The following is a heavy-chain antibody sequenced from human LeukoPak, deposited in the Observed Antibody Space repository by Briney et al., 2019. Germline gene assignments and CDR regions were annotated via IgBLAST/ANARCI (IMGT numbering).Heavy chain of an antibody. Sequence: GRSLRLSCAASGFTFSRYGINWVRQAPGKGLEWVSVIWFDGSIKYYADSVKGRFTISRDNSQNTVYLQMNSLRVEDTAVYYCGRVGYSSSWYNLDFWGQGTMVSVSS. CDR2: IWFDGSIK. D-gene: IGHD6-13*01. CDR3: GRVGYSSSWYNLDF. CDR1: GFTFSRYG. V-gene: IGHV3-33*01. J-gene: IGHJ3*01.